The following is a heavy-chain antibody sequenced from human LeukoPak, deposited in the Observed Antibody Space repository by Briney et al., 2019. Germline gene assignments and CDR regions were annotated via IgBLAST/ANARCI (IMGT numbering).Heavy chain of an antibody. CDR2: ISGSGGST. D-gene: IGHD6-13*01. CDR1: RFTFSSYA. CDR3: AKDKGSSWYYYYYMDV. J-gene: IGHJ6*03. Sequence: GGSLRLSCAASRFTFSSYAMSWVRQAPGKGLEWVSAISGSGGSTYYADSVKGRFTISRDNSKNTLYLQMNSLRAEDTAVCYCAKDKGSSWYYYYYMDVWGQGTTVTVSS. V-gene: IGHV3-23*01.